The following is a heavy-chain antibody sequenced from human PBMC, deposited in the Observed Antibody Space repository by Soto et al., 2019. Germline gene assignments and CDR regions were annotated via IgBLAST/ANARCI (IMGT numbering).Heavy chain of an antibody. CDR3: ARVRRWLPEEMVDL. V-gene: IGHV4-34*01. CDR1: GGSFIGYY. D-gene: IGHD5-12*01. CDR2: VNDSGNS. Sequence: NPSETLSLTCGVSGGSFIGYYCSFIRHPPGKGLEWIGEVNDSGNSNYNPSLKRRVVISVDTPKNEFSLKMNTVTAADTGVYYCARVRRWLPEEMVDLWGQGALVTVSS. J-gene: IGHJ5*02.